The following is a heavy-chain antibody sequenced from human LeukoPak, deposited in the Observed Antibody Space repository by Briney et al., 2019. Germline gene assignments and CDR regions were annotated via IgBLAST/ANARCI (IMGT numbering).Heavy chain of an antibody. CDR1: GGSISSSSYY. J-gene: IGHJ3*02. Sequence: SETLSLTCTVSGGSISSSSYYWGWIRQPPGKGLEWIGSIYYSGSTYYNPSLKSRVTISVDTSKNQFSLKLSSVTAADAAVYYCARVVCSGGSCRITMIALGAFDIWGQGTMVTVSS. D-gene: IGHD2-15*01. V-gene: IGHV4-39*07. CDR3: ARVVCSGGSCRITMIALGAFDI. CDR2: IYYSGST.